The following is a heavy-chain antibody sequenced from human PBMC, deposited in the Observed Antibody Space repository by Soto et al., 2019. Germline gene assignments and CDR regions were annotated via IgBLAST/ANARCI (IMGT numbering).Heavy chain of an antibody. J-gene: IGHJ3*02. CDR3: ASVRCQKTGDGDGAFDI. D-gene: IGHD7-27*01. CDR2: SIPILWIA. CDR1: GGTFSSYT. Sequence: ASVKVSCKASGGTFSSYTISWVRQAPGKGLEWMGRSIPILWIANYAQKFQGRVTITADKSTRTAYMELSSLRSEDTALYCCASVRCQKTGDGDGAFDIWGQGTMVTVSS. V-gene: IGHV1-69*02.